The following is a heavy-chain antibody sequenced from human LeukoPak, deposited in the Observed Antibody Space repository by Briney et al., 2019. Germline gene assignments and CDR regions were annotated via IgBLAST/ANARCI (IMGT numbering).Heavy chain of an antibody. CDR3: VRVAAGIGFFQH. V-gene: IGHV4-38-2*02. J-gene: IGHJ1*01. Sequence: PSETLSLTCIVSGYSISSGYYWGWIRQPPGKGLEWIGNIHHSGSTYYNPSLKSRVTISVDTSKNQLSLKLSSVTAADTAVYYCVRVAAGIGFFQHWGQGTLVTVSS. D-gene: IGHD6-13*01. CDR2: IHHSGST. CDR1: GYSISSGYY.